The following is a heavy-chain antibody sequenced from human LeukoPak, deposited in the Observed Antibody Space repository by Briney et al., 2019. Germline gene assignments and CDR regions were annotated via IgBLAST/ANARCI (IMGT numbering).Heavy chain of an antibody. V-gene: IGHV4-30-4*01. CDR3: ASAIPGIAAAGTSSYFDY. Sequence: SETLSLTCTVSGGSISSGDYCWSWIRQPPGKGLEWIGYIYYSESTYYNPSLKSRVTISVDTSKNQFSLKLSSVTAADTAVYYCASAIPGIAAAGTSSYFDYWGQGTLVTVSS. J-gene: IGHJ4*02. D-gene: IGHD6-13*01. CDR2: IYYSEST. CDR1: GGSISSGDYC.